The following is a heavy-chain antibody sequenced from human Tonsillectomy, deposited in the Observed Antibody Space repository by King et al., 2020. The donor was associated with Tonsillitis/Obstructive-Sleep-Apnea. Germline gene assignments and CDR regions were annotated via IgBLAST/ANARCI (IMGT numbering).Heavy chain of an antibody. CDR1: GYSFTSYW. CDR2: IYPGDSDS. Sequence: QLVQSGAEVKKPGESLKISCKGSGYSFTSYWIGWVRQMPGKGLEWMGIIYPGDSDSRYSPSFQGQVTISADKSISTAYLQWSSLKASDTAMYYCARRPRVWGVKEKNWFDPWGQGTLVTVSS. J-gene: IGHJ5*02. CDR3: ARRPRVWGVKEKNWFDP. V-gene: IGHV5-51*01. D-gene: IGHD7-27*01.